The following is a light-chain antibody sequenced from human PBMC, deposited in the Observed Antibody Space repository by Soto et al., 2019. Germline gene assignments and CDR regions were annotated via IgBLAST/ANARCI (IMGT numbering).Light chain of an antibody. CDR1: QSVNTN. CDR2: GAS. J-gene: IGKJ5*01. Sequence: EVVMTQSPATLSVSPGERATFSCRASQSVNTNLAWYQLKPGQAPRLLVYGASTRATGIPARFSGSGSGTEFTLTISSLQSEDFAVYYCQQYNNWPITFGQGTRLEIK. CDR3: QQYNNWPIT. V-gene: IGKV3-15*01.